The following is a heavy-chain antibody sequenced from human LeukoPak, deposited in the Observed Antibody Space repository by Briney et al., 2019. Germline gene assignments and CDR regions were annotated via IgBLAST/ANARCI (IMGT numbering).Heavy chain of an antibody. D-gene: IGHD5-18*01. V-gene: IGHV1-18*01. CDR2: MSAYNGNT. CDR3: ARASGGYSYGYYFDY. Sequence: ASVKVSCKASGYTFTSYGISWVRQAPGQGLEWMGWMSAYNGNTNYAQKLQGRVTMTTDTSTSTAYMELRSLRSDDTAVYYCARASGGYSYGYYFDYWGQGTLVTVSS. CDR1: GYTFTSYG. J-gene: IGHJ4*02.